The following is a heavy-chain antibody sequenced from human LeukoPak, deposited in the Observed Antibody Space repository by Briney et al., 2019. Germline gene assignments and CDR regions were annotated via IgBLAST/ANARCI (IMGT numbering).Heavy chain of an antibody. J-gene: IGHJ4*02. V-gene: IGHV1-69*05. CDR1: GGTFSSCA. Sequence: ASVKVSCKASGGTFSSCAISWVRQAPGQGLEWMGRIIPIFGTANYAQKFQGRVTITTDESTSTAYMELSSLRSEDTAVYYCARDADDRGGGEDYWGQGTLVTVSS. CDR3: ARDADDRGGGEDY. D-gene: IGHD2-21*01. CDR2: IIPIFGTA.